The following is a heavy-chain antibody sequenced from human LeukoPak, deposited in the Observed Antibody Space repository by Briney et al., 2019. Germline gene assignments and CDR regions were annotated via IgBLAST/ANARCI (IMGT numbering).Heavy chain of an antibody. V-gene: IGHV4-4*07. CDR3: ARVRNYYDSGSFSPGAYYFDY. CDR1: GGSIGGYY. J-gene: IGHJ4*02. D-gene: IGHD3-22*01. CDR2: IFSSGDA. Sequence: SETLSLTCTVSGGSIGGYYRGWIRQPAGKGLEWIGRIFSSGDATYNPSLKSRVTMSVDTSKNQFSLRLKSVTAADTAVYYCARVRNYYDSGSFSPGAYYFDYWGQGTLVTVSS.